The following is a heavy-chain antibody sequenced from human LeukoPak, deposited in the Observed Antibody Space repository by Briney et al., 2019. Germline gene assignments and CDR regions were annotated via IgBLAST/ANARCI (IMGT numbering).Heavy chain of an antibody. CDR3: ARAPSRPRSFDF. CDR2: INPAGSEE. V-gene: IGHV3-7*01. J-gene: IGHJ4*02. Sequence: GGSLRLACAASGFTFSSDWMSWVRKAPGKGLEWVANINPAGSEEYYVDSVEGRFTISRDNAENSLYLQLNSLRAEDTAVYYCARAPSRPRSFDFWGQGTLVTVSS. CDR1: GFTFSSDW.